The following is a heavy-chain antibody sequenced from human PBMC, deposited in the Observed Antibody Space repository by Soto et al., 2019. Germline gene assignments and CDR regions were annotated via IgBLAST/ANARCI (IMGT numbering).Heavy chain of an antibody. V-gene: IGHV3-30-3*01. CDR1: GFTFNSYA. Sequence: QVQLVESGGGVVQPGRSLRLSCAASGFTFNSYAMHWVRHAPGKGLELVAIISYDGSNKYYAESVKGRFTISRDNPKNTVYLQMNSLTAEDTAVYYCARDLSRGITMIALEIHYWGQGTLVTVSS. J-gene: IGHJ4*02. CDR3: ARDLSRGITMIALEIHY. D-gene: IGHD3-22*01. CDR2: ISYDGSNK.